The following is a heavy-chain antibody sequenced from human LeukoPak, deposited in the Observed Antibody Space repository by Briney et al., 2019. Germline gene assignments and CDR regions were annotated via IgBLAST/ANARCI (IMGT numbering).Heavy chain of an antibody. CDR2: IYWNDDK. Sequence: SGPTLVKPTQTLTLTCTFSGFSLSTSGVGVGWIRQPPGKALEWLALIYWNDDKRYSPSLKSRVTITKDTSKNQVVLTMTNMDPVDTATYYCAHRKRGGWYSSSWYAVGWFDPWGQGTLVTVSS. V-gene: IGHV2-5*01. CDR3: AHRKRGGWYSSSWYAVGWFDP. D-gene: IGHD6-13*01. CDR1: GFSLSTSGVG. J-gene: IGHJ5*02.